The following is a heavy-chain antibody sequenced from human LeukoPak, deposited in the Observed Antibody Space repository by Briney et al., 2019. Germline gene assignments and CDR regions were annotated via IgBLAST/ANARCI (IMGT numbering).Heavy chain of an antibody. Sequence: SETLSLTCTVSGGSIGSYYWSWIRQPPGKGLEWIGYIYYSGSTNYNPSLKSRVTISVDTSKNQFSLKLSSVTAADTAVYYCARNNYYDSSRSFDYWGQGTLVTVSS. V-gene: IGHV4-59*01. CDR2: IYYSGST. CDR1: GGSIGSYY. J-gene: IGHJ4*02. CDR3: ARNNYYDSSRSFDY. D-gene: IGHD3-22*01.